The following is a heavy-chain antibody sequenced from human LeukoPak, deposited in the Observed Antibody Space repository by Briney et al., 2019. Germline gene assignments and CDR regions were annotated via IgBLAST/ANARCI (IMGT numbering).Heavy chain of an antibody. D-gene: IGHD2-15*01. CDR1: GYTFTGYY. Sequence: GAPVKVSCKASGYTFTGYYMHWVRQAPGQGLEWMGWINPNSGGTNYAQKFQGRVTMTRDTSISTAYMELSRLRSDDTAAYYCARDLVVVVAATVARRWFDPWGQGTLVTVSS. J-gene: IGHJ5*02. V-gene: IGHV1-2*02. CDR3: ARDLVVVVAATVARRWFDP. CDR2: INPNSGGT.